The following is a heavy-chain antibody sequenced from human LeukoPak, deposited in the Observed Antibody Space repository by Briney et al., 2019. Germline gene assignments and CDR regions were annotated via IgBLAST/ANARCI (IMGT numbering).Heavy chain of an antibody. CDR3: ARNGHYSLDY. CDR1: GDSISSSSSY. J-gene: IGHJ4*02. CDR2: IYYSGST. D-gene: IGHD2-15*01. Sequence: PSETLSLTCSVSGDSISSSSSYWGWIRQPPGKGLEWIGSIYYSGSTYYNTSLKSRVTISLDKSKNQLSLVLHSVIAADTAVYYCARNGHYSLDYWGQGTLVTVSS. V-gene: IGHV4-39*07.